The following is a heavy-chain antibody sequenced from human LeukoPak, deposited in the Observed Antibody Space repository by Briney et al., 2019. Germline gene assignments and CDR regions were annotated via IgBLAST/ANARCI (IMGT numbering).Heavy chain of an antibody. J-gene: IGHJ5*02. Sequence: ASVKVSCKASGYTFTGYYMNWVRQAPGQGLEWMGWINSDSGFTKYAQKFQGRVTMTRDTSITTVYMDLTRLTSDDTAVYYCARNFDMKGFDPWGQGTLVTVS. D-gene: IGHD3-9*01. CDR1: GYTFTGYY. V-gene: IGHV1-2*02. CDR3: ARNFDMKGFDP. CDR2: INSDSGFT.